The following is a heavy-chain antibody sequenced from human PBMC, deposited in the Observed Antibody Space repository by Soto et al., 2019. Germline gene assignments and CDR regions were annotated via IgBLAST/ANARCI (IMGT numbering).Heavy chain of an antibody. Sequence: ASVKVSCKASGYTFTGYYMHWVRQAPGQGLEWMGWINPNSGGTNYAQKFQGWVTMTRDTSISTAYMELSRLRSDDTAVYYCARDPSNTSGNKLYLDYWGQGTPVTVSS. J-gene: IGHJ4*02. CDR3: ARDPSNTSGNKLYLDY. CDR1: GYTFTGYY. V-gene: IGHV1-2*04. D-gene: IGHD2-2*01. CDR2: INPNSGGT.